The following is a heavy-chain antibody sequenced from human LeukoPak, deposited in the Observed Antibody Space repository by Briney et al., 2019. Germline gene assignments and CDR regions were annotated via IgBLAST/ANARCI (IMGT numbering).Heavy chain of an antibody. Sequence: GGSLRLSCAASGFTFSSYWMSWVRQAPGKGLEWVANIKQDGSEKYYVDSVRGRFTISRDNAKNSLYLQMNSLRAEDTAVYYCARGSYSSGWPYYYYYMDVWGKGTTVTVSS. D-gene: IGHD6-19*01. CDR3: ARGSYSSGWPYYYYYMDV. CDR1: GFTFSSYW. J-gene: IGHJ6*03. V-gene: IGHV3-7*01. CDR2: IKQDGSEK.